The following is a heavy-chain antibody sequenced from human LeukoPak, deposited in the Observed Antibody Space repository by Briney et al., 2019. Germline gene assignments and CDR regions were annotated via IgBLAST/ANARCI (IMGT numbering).Heavy chain of an antibody. J-gene: IGHJ6*02. V-gene: IGHV1-69*13. CDR2: IIPIFGTA. D-gene: IGHD3-10*01. Sequence: SVTVSCKASGGTFSSYAISWVRQAPGQGLEWMGGIIPIFGTANYAQKFQGRVTITADESTSTAYMELSSLRSEDTAVYYCARSLWFGELFNYYGMDVWGQGTTVTVSS. CDR3: ARSLWFGELFNYYGMDV. CDR1: GGTFSSYA.